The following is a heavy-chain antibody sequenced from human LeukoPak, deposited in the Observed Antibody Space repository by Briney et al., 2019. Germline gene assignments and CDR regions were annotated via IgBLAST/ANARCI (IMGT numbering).Heavy chain of an antibody. V-gene: IGHV1-2*02. J-gene: IGHJ4*02. D-gene: IGHD5-18*01. CDR2: INPHSGGR. CDR1: GYAFTDYY. CDR3: ARPGYTYGLDY. Sequence: ASVKVSCKASGYAFTDYYMHSVRQAPGQGLEWMGWINPHSGGRNYAQNFQGRVTMTRDTSISTAYMEVSRLTSDDTAVYYCARPGYTYGLDYWGQGTLVTVSS.